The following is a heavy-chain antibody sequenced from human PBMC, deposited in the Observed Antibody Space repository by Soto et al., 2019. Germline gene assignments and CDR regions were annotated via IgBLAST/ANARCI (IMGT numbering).Heavy chain of an antibody. CDR3: ARDTAFINSGFFDA. J-gene: IGHJ5*02. D-gene: IGHD3-22*01. V-gene: IGHV3-11*01. Sequence: PGGSLRLSCAASGFPFRDYYMNWIRQAPGKGLEWVSYISDSGSSIFYADSVKGRFTISRDSVRKSLYLHMSSLRVEDTAVYYCARDTAFINSGFFDAWGQGTPVTVSS. CDR2: ISDSGSSI. CDR1: GFPFRDYY.